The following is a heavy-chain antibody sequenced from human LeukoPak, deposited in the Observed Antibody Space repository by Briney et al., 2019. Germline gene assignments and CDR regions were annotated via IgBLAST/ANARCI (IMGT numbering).Heavy chain of an antibody. D-gene: IGHD1-14*01. J-gene: IGHJ3*02. V-gene: IGHV1-18*01. CDR2: ISAYNGNT. CDR3: ARDRGQTGAFDI. CDR1: GYTFTSYG. Sequence: ASVKDSCKSSGYTFTSYGISGVRPAPGQGLEWMGWISAYNGNTNYAQKVQGRVTMTTDTSKSTAYMEMRSLRSDDTAVYYCARDRGQTGAFDIWGQGTMVTVSS.